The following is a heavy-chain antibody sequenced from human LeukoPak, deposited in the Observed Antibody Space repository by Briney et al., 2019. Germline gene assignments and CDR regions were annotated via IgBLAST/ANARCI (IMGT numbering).Heavy chain of an antibody. D-gene: IGHD5-18*01. CDR1: GDSMSSYS. Sequence: KPSETLSLTCTVSGDSMSSYSWSWLRQPPGRGLEWIGDIYNRGNTKYNPSLKRRVTMSVSTSKNQFSLSLSSVTAADTAVYYCARQTRYNYGPAFDFWGQGALVTVSS. J-gene: IGHJ4*02. CDR2: IYNRGNT. CDR3: ARQTRYNYGPAFDF. V-gene: IGHV4-59*08.